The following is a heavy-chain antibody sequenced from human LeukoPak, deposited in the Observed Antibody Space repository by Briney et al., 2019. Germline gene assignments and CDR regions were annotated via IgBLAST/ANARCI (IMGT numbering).Heavy chain of an antibody. CDR3: AKGGYSSGWLGGNWFDP. CDR2: ISGSGGST. Sequence: GGSLRLSCAASGFTFSSYAMSWVRQAPGKGLEWVSAISGSGGSTYYADSVKGRFTISRDNSKNTLYLQMNSLRAEDTAVYYCAKGGYSSGWLGGNWFDPWGQGTLVTVSS. V-gene: IGHV3-23*01. D-gene: IGHD6-19*01. J-gene: IGHJ5*02. CDR1: GFTFSSYA.